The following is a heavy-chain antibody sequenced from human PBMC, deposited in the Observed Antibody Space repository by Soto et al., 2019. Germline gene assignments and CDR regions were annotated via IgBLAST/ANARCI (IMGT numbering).Heavy chain of an antibody. D-gene: IGHD6-6*01. CDR2: MNSDGSST. V-gene: IGHV3-74*01. CDR1: GFSFSTYW. Sequence: EVQLVESGGGLVQPGGSLRLSCAASGFSFSTYWMHWVRQDPGKGLVWVSRMNSDGSSTSYADSVKGRFTISRDNAKNTLYLQMNSLRAEDTAVYYCAREYSSSRYFDYSGQGTLVSVSS. CDR3: AREYSSSRYFDY. J-gene: IGHJ4*02.